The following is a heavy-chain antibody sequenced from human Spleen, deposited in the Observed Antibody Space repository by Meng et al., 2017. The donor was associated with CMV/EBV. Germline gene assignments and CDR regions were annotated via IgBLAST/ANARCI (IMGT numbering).Heavy chain of an antibody. V-gene: IGHV3-30*04. D-gene: IGHD2-2*01. CDR1: GLILSTYA. J-gene: IGHJ4*02. CDR3: ARDYAKYQLLHIYY. CDR2: ISYDGSNK. Sequence: GESLKISCTAPGLILSTYAMHWVRQAPRKGLEWVAVISYDGSNKYYADSVKGRFTISRDNSENTLYLQMNSLKGEDTAVYYCARDYAKYQLLHIYYWGQGTLVTVSS.